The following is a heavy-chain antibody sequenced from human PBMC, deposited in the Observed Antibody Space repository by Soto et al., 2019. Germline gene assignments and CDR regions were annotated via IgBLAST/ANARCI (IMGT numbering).Heavy chain of an antibody. D-gene: IGHD1-26*01. CDR3: AKPYSGSPPKNFDY. CDR2: ISYDGSNK. V-gene: IGHV3-30*18. CDR1: GFSFSIYG. Sequence: GGSLRHCWVASGFSFSIYGMYWVRQAPGKGLEWVAAISYDGSNKYYVDSVRGRFTISRDNSKNTVYLQMNSLRAEDTAVYYCAKPYSGSPPKNFDYWGQGTLVTVS. J-gene: IGHJ4*01.